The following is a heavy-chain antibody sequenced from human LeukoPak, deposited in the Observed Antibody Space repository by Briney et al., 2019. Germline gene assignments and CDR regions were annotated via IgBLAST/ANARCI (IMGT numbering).Heavy chain of an antibody. D-gene: IGHD2-2*01. Sequence: PSETLSLTCTVSGGSISSYYWSWIRQPAGKGLEWIGRIYTSGNTNYSPSLKSRATMSVDTSKNQFSLKLSSVTAADTAVYYCAVVPAANDAFDIWGQGTMVTVSS. V-gene: IGHV4-4*07. CDR1: GGSISSYY. J-gene: IGHJ3*02. CDR2: IYTSGNT. CDR3: AVVPAANDAFDI.